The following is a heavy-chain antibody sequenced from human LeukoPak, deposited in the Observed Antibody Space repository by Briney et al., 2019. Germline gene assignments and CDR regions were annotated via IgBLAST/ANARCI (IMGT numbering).Heavy chain of an antibody. V-gene: IGHV4-30-2*01. CDR2: IYHSGST. Sequence: PSETLSLTCAVSGGSISSGGYSWSWIRQPPGKGLGWIGYIYHSGSTYYNPSLKSRVTISVDRSKNQFSLKLSSVTAADTAVYYCAREGSGCSSTSCYADNWFDPWGQGTLVTVSS. CDR1: GGSISSGGYS. CDR3: AREGSGCSSTSCYADNWFDP. D-gene: IGHD2-2*01. J-gene: IGHJ5*02.